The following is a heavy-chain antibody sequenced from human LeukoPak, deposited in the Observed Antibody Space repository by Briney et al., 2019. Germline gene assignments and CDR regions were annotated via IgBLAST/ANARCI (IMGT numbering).Heavy chain of an antibody. V-gene: IGHV3-23*01. J-gene: IGHJ6*02. CDR1: GFTFSSYA. D-gene: IGHD2-8*01. Sequence: GGSLRLSCAASGFTFSSYAMSWVRQAPGKGLEWVSAISGSGGSTYYADSVKGRFTISRDNSKNTLYLQMNSLRAEDTAVYYCAKDQSAMIMALPNRYGMDVWGQGTTVTVSS. CDR2: ISGSGGST. CDR3: AKDQSAMIMALPNRYGMDV.